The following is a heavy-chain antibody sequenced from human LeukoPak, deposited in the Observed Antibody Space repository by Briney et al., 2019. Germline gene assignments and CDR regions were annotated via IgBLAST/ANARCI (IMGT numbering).Heavy chain of an antibody. D-gene: IGHD4-17*01. CDR1: GGSISSGDYY. CDR2: IYYSGST. J-gene: IGHJ6*02. V-gene: IGHV4-61*08. Sequence: SQTLSLTCTVSGGSISSGDYYWSWIRQPPGKGLEWIGYIYYSGSTNYNPSLKSRVTISVDTSKNQFSLKLSSVTAADTAVYYCARFDYGLDYYYGMDVWGHGTTVTVSS. CDR3: ARFDYGLDYYYGMDV.